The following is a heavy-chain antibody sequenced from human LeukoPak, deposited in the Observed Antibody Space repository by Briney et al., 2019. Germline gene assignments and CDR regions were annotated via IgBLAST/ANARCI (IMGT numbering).Heavy chain of an antibody. CDR3: EKRPEVGATVAYFDY. CDR2: LSFDGSNQ. V-gene: IGHV3-30*18. D-gene: IGHD1-26*01. CDR1: GFTFSGYG. Sequence: GGSLRLSCAASGFTFSGYGMHWVRQAPGKGLEWVALLSFDGSNQYYADSVKGRFTISRDNSKNTLYLQMSSLRAEDTAVYYCEKRPEVGATVAYFDYWGQGTLVTVSS. J-gene: IGHJ4*02.